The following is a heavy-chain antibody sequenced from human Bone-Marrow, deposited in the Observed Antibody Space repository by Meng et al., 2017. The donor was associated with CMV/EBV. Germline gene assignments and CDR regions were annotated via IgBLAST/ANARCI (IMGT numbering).Heavy chain of an antibody. J-gene: IGHJ4*01. V-gene: IGHV1-69*04. CDR2: IIPFHDLI. D-gene: IGHD3-10*01. Sequence: SVKVSCKASGYTFTSYGISWVRQAPGQGLEWMGRIIPFHDLINYAQKFQGRLTITADKSTNTAYMELSSLTSEDTAVYYCARDPGQVGDYWGQGTLVTVSS. CDR3: ARDPGQVGDY. CDR1: GYTFTSYG.